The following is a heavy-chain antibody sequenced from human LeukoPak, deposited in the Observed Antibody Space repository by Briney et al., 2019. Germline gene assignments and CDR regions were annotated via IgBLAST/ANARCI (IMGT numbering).Heavy chain of an antibody. Sequence: SETLSLTCAVYGGSFSGYYWSWIRQPPGKGLEWIGYIYYSGSTNYNPSLKSRVTISVDTSKNQFSLKLSSVTAADTAVYYCAIAGGDSGGAFDIRGQGTMVTVSS. CDR3: AIAGGDSGGAFDI. J-gene: IGHJ3*02. D-gene: IGHD3-16*01. CDR1: GGSFSGYY. V-gene: IGHV4-59*12. CDR2: IYYSGST.